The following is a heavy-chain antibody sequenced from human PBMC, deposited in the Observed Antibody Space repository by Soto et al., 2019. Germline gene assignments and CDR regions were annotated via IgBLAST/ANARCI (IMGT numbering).Heavy chain of an antibody. J-gene: IGHJ2*01. CDR2: IIPIFGTV. CDR1: GGTFSNYP. D-gene: IGHD5-12*01. V-gene: IGHV1-69*12. CDR3: ARGNHRWLQLWYFDL. Sequence: QVKLVQSGAEVKKPGSSVKVSCKASGGTFSNYPISWVRQAPGQGLEWMGVIIPIFGTVNYAQKFQGRVKITADESTSTAYMELSSLRSEATAVYYCARGNHRWLQLWYFDLWGRGTLVTVSS.